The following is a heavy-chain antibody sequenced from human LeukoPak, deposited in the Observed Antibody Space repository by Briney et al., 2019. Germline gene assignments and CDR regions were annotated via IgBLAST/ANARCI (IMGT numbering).Heavy chain of an antibody. V-gene: IGHV3-48*03. Sequence: PGGSLRLSCAASGFTFSSYEMNWVRQAPGKGLEWVSYISSSGSTIYYADSVKGRFTISRDNAKNSLYLQMNSLRAEDTAVYYCARVVPYKRGYGDYVGYWGQGTLVTVSS. CDR3: ARVVPYKRGYGDYVGY. J-gene: IGHJ4*02. D-gene: IGHD4-17*01. CDR2: ISSSGSTI. CDR1: GFTFSSYE.